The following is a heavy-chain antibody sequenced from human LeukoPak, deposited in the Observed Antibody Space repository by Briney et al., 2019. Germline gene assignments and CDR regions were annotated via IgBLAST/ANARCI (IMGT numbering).Heavy chain of an antibody. D-gene: IGHD3-22*01. CDR2: IVVGSGNT. V-gene: IGHV1-58*01. CDR3: AAEAAYYYDSRDAFDV. J-gene: IGHJ3*01. CDR1: GFTFTSSA. Sequence: ASVKVSCKASGFTFTSSAVQWVRQARGQRLEWIGWIVVGSGNTNYAQKFQERVTITRDMSTSLVYMELSSLRSEDTAVYYCAAEAAYYYDSRDAFDVWGQGTMVTVSA.